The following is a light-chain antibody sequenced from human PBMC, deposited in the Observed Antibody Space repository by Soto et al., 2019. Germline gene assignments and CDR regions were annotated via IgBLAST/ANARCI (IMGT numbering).Light chain of an antibody. V-gene: IGKV3-20*01. CDR3: QQYAISPQT. CDR2: GSS. Sequence: EVVLTQTPATLSLSPGDRATLSCRASQGVSSYLAWYQKKPGQAPSLIIYGSSTRATGIPDRFSGSGSGTDCTLTISRLEPEDVGVYYCQQYAISPQTFAGGTIVDIK. J-gene: IGKJ4*01. CDR1: QGVSSY.